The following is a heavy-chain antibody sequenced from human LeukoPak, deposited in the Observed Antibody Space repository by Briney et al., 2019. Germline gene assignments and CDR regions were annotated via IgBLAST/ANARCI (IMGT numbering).Heavy chain of an antibody. D-gene: IGHD2-2*02. CDR2: IYYNGNT. V-gene: IGHV4-39*01. Sequence: SESLSLTCTVSGGSISSSTYYWVWIRQPPGKGLEWIGSIYYNGNTYYNPSLKSRVTISVDTSKNQFSLRLSSVTATDGAVYYCASSPGGYCSSASCYTGGYFDYWGQGSLVTVSS. CDR1: GGSISSSTYY. J-gene: IGHJ4*02. CDR3: ASSPGGYCSSASCYTGGYFDY.